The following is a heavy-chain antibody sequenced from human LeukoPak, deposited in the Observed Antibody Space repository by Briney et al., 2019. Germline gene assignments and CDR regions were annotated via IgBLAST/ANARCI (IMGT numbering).Heavy chain of an antibody. CDR3: AKDSGYSYGQYYFDY. V-gene: IGHV3-23*01. Sequence: PGGSLRLSCAASGFTFSSYGMSWVRQAPGKGLEWVSAISGSGGSTYYADSVKGRFTISRDNSKNTLYLQMNSLRAEDTAVYYCAKDSGYSYGQYYFDYWGQGTLVTVSS. CDR2: ISGSGGST. CDR1: GFTFSSYG. J-gene: IGHJ4*02. D-gene: IGHD5-18*01.